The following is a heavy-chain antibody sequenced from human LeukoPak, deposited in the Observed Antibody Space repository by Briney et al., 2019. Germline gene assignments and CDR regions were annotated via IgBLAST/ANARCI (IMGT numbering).Heavy chain of an antibody. CDR2: IYPGDSDT. J-gene: IGHJ3*02. CDR1: GYSFTSYW. Sequence: GESLEISCKGSGYSFTSYWIGWGRQMPGKGLEWRGIIYPGDSDTRYCPSFQGQVTISADKSISTAYLQWSSLKASDTAMYYCARAMVRGGADAFDIWGQGTMVTVSS. CDR3: ARAMVRGGADAFDI. V-gene: IGHV5-51*01. D-gene: IGHD3-10*01.